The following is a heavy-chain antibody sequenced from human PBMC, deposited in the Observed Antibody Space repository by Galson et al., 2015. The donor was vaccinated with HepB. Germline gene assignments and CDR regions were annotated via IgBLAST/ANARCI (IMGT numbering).Heavy chain of an antibody. D-gene: IGHD6-13*01. CDR2: MWYDGTNN. CDR3: AREDIAAVGLTLDY. Sequence: SLRLSCAASGFIFSNYGMHWVRQAPGKGLEWVAAMWYDGTNNNYADSVKGRFTISRDNSKNTLYLQMNSLRGEDTAVYYCAREDIAAVGLTLDYWGQGSLVSVSS. CDR1: GFIFSNYG. J-gene: IGHJ4*02. V-gene: IGHV3-33*08.